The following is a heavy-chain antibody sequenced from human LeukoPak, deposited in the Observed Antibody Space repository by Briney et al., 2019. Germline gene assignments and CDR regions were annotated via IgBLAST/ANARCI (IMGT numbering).Heavy chain of an antibody. D-gene: IGHD3-22*01. V-gene: IGHV3-7*01. CDR3: ARDPPFRIRGYPFA. CDR1: GFTFSSYW. Sequence: LPGGSLRLSCAASGFTFSSYWMSWVRQAPGKGREWVGNIKQDGSEKYYVDSVKGAFNISTNNANSSLYLHMNSPRAADTAVYYCARDPPFRIRGYPFAWGQGTMVTVSS. CDR2: IKQDGSEK. J-gene: IGHJ5*02.